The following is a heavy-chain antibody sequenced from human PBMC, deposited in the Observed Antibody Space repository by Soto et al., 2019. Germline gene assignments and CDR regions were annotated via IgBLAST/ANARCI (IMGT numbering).Heavy chain of an antibody. V-gene: IGHV4-61*02. CDR3: AWRAYLRTYYYGMDV. CDR1: GVSISSTSYN. Sequence: SETLSLTCNVSGVSISSTSYNWGWIRQPAGKGLEWIGRIYTSGSTNYNPSLKSRVTMSVDTSKNQFSLKLSSVTAADTAVYYCAWRAYLRTYYYGMDVWGQGTTVTVSS. CDR2: IYTSGST. J-gene: IGHJ6*02. D-gene: IGHD4-17*01.